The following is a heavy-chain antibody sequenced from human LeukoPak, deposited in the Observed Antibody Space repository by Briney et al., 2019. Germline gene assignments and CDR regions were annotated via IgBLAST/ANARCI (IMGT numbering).Heavy chain of an antibody. D-gene: IGHD6-19*01. CDR3: ARDPSAVAGFFDY. J-gene: IGHJ4*02. CDR1: GGSIRSYY. CDR2: IYISGSS. V-gene: IGHV4-4*07. Sequence: SETLSLTCTVSGGSIRSYYWNWIRQPAGKGLEWIGRIYISGSSNYNPSLKSRVTMSEDTSKNQVSLKLTSVTAADTAVYHCARDPSAVAGFFDYWGQGTLVTVSS.